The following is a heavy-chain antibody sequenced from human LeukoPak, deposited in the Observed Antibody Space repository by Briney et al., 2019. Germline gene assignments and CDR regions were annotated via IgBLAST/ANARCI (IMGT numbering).Heavy chain of an antibody. V-gene: IGHV3-30*19. D-gene: IGHD1-26*01. Sequence: GGSLRLSCEASGFTFSNYGMHWVRQAPGKGLEWAAVISSDGNTKYYADSVEGRFTISRDNSNNTLYLQMNTLGADDTAIYYCARRRIVGSTDDAFDIWGQGTMVTLSS. CDR3: ARRRIVGSTDDAFDI. CDR1: GFTFSNYG. CDR2: ISSDGNTK. J-gene: IGHJ3*02.